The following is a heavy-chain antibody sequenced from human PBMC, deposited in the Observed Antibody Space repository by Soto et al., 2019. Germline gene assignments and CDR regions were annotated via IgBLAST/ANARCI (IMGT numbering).Heavy chain of an antibody. CDR1: GGSISSYY. D-gene: IGHD5-12*01. J-gene: IGHJ3*02. V-gene: IGHV4-59*08. Sequence: QVQLQESGPGLVKPSETLSLTCTVSGGSISSYYWSWIRQPPGKGLEWIGYIYYSGSTNYNPSLKSRVTISVDTSKNQFSLKLSSVTAADTAVYYCANTRDGYNYFAFDIWGQGTMVTVSS. CDR2: IYYSGST. CDR3: ANTRDGYNYFAFDI.